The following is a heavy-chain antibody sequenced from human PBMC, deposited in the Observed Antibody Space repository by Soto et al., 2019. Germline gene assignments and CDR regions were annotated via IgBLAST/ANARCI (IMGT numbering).Heavy chain of an antibody. CDR3: AKDHIVAAAPDY. J-gene: IGHJ4*02. CDR2: ISYDGSNK. D-gene: IGHD2-2*01. V-gene: IGHV3-30*18. CDR1: GFTFETYA. Sequence: QVQLVESGGGVVQPGTSLRLSCAASGFTFETYAMHWVRLAPGKGLEWMAVISYDGSNKCYADSVKGRFTISRDNSKNTLYMQMNSLRAEDTAIYYCAKDHIVAAAPDYWGQGTLVTVSS.